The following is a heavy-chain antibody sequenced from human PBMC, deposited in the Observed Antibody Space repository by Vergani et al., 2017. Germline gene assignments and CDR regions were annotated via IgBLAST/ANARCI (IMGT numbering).Heavy chain of an antibody. CDR3: SRGRGYSFGYSDY. Sequence: EVQLVESGGGLVPPGRSLRLSCAASGFSFGDYAMTWVRQAPGKGLEWVAFIRNKAYGGTTEYAASVKGRFTISREDSKRLAYLQLSGLKTEDKAVYFCSRGRGYSFGYSDYWGQGTLVTVSS. CDR1: GFSFGDYA. CDR2: IRNKAYGGTT. D-gene: IGHD5-18*01. J-gene: IGHJ4*01. V-gene: IGHV3-49*04.